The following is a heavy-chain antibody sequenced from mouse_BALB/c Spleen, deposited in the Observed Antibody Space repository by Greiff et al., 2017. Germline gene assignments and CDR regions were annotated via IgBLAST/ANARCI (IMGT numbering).Heavy chain of an antibody. CDR1: GYTFTSYW. CDR2: IDPSNSET. D-gene: IGHD2-1*01. CDR3: ARSGCGNSLVYFDY. V-gene: IGHV1S127*01. Sequence: VKLQESGPELVRPGASVKMSCKASGYTFTSYWMHWVKQRPGQGLEWIGMIDPSNSETRLNQKFKDKATLNVDKSSNTAYMQLSSLTSEDSAVYYCARSGCGNSLVYFDYWGQGTTLTVSS. J-gene: IGHJ2*01.